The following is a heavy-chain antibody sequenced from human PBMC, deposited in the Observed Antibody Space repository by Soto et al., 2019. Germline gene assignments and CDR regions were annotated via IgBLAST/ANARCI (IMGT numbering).Heavy chain of an antibody. Sequence: GGSLRISCAASGFTFSSYSMNWVRQAPGKGLEWVSSISSSSSYIYYADSVKGRFTISRDNAKNSLYLQMNSLRAEDTAVYYCAASDYYDSSGFDPLGQGTLVTVSS. V-gene: IGHV3-21*01. CDR2: ISSSSSYI. CDR1: GFTFSSYS. J-gene: IGHJ5*02. D-gene: IGHD3-22*01. CDR3: AASDYYDSSGFDP.